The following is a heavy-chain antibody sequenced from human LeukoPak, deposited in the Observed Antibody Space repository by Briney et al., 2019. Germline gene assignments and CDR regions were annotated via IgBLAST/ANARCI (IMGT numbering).Heavy chain of an antibody. CDR3: ARGRGGPPFDY. CDR1: GFSFRGYG. V-gene: IGHV3-64*02. Sequence: GGSLRLSCAASGFSFRGYGMHWVRQAQGKGLEYVSAISADGGTTYYADSVKDRFIISRDNAKNTLYLQMGSLRNEDMAVYYCARGRGGPPFDYWGQGTLVIVSS. CDR2: ISADGGTT. J-gene: IGHJ4*02.